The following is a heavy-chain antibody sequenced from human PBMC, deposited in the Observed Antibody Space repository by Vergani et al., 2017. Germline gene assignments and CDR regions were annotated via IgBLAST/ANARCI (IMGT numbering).Heavy chain of an antibody. V-gene: IGHV4-59*08. CDR3: ARQXPGSGWSPGDFDD. Sequence: QVQLQESGPGLVKSSETLALTCSVSFDSIRNLYCNWIRQPPGKSLEWIGSIYYSGLTYYNPSLKSRVAISVDTSKNQFSLKVTSVTAAGTAVYFCARQXPGSGWSPGDFDDWGQGILVTVSS. CDR1: FDSIRNLY. CDR2: IYYSGLT. D-gene: IGHD6-19*01. J-gene: IGHJ4*02.